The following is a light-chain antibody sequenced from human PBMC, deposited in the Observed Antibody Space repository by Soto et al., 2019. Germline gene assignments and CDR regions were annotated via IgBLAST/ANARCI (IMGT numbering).Light chain of an antibody. Sequence: TQMTHSPSTLSASTGDRVTITCRASQGISSYLAWYQQKPGKAPKLLIYAASTLQSGVPSRFSGSGSGTDFTLTISCLQSEDFATYYCQQYYSYPRTFGQGTKVDIK. CDR1: QGISSY. CDR3: QQYYSYPRT. J-gene: IGKJ1*01. V-gene: IGKV1-8*01. CDR2: AAS.